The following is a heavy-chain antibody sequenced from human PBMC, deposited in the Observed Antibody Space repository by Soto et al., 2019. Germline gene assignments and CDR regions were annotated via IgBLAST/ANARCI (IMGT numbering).Heavy chain of an antibody. Sequence: PSETLSLTCTVSGGSISSGGYYWSWIRQHPGKGLEWIGYIYYSGSTYYNPSLKSRVTISVDTSKNQFSLKLSSVTAADTAVYYYAVTYDSSGYYFSSYYFDYWGQGTLVTVSS. CDR1: GGSISSGGYY. CDR2: IYYSGST. CDR3: AVTYDSSGYYFSSYYFDY. J-gene: IGHJ4*02. V-gene: IGHV4-31*03. D-gene: IGHD3-22*01.